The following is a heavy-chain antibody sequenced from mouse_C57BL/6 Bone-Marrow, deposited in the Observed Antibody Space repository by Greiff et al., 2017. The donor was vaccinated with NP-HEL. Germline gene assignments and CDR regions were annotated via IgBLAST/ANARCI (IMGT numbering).Heavy chain of an antibody. Sequence: QVQLQQPGAELVKPGASVKVSCKASGYTFTSYWMHWVKQRPGQGLEWIGRIHPSDSDTNYNQKFKGKATLTVDKSSSTAYMQLSSLTSEDSAVYSCAPLRGYGYGRRYFDVWGTGTTVTVSS. D-gene: IGHD2-2*01. CDR3: APLRGYGYGRRYFDV. CDR2: IHPSDSDT. J-gene: IGHJ1*03. CDR1: GYTFTSYW. V-gene: IGHV1-74*01.